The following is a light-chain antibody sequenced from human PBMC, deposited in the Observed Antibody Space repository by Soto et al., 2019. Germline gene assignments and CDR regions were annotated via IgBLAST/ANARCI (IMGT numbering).Light chain of an antibody. V-gene: IGLV2-11*01. CDR1: SSDVGGYNY. Sequence: QSALTQPRSVSGSPGQSVTISCTGTSSDVGGYNYVSWYQQHPGKAPKLMIYDVNKRPSGVPDRFSGSKSGNTASLTISGLQAEDEADYYCCSYAGSYTYYVFGTGTKHRP. CDR2: DVN. CDR3: CSYAGSYTYYV. J-gene: IGLJ1*01.